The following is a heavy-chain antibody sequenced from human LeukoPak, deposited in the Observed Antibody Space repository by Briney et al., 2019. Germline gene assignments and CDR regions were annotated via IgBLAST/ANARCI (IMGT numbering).Heavy chain of an antibody. J-gene: IGHJ4*02. V-gene: IGHV4-59*01. CDR3: AGSDGYSYGAFDY. D-gene: IGHD5-18*01. CDR1: GGSISSYY. Sequence: PSETLSLTCTVSGGSISSYYWSWIRQPPGKGLEWIGYIYYSGSTNYNPSLKSRVTISVDTSKNQFSLMLSSVTAADTAVCYCAGSDGYSYGAFDYWGQGTLVTVSS. CDR2: IYYSGST.